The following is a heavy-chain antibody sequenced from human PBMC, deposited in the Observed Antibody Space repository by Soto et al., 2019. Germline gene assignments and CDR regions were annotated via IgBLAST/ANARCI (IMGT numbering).Heavy chain of an antibody. V-gene: IGHV1-18*01. Sequence: QVQLVQSGAEVKKPGASVKVSCKASGYTFTSYGISWVRQAPGQGLEWMGWISAYNGNTNYAQKLQGRVTMTTDTSMSTAYRELRSLRSVDTAVYYCARDREMAPRTNWFDPWGQGTLVTVSS. J-gene: IGHJ5*02. CDR3: ARDREMAPRTNWFDP. CDR2: ISAYNGNT. CDR1: GYTFTSYG. D-gene: IGHD5-12*01.